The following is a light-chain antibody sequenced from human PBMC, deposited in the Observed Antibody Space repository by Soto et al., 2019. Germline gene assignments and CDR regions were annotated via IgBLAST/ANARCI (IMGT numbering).Light chain of an antibody. CDR3: SSYTSDTTGV. CDR1: SSDVGGYNY. CDR2: DVT. J-gene: IGLJ1*01. Sequence: QSALTQPASVSGSPGQSIAFSCTGTSSDVGGYNYVSWYQQHPGKAPKLMIYDVTTRPSGVSNRFSGSKSGNTAALTISGLQAEDEADYYCSSYTSDTTGVFETGTKLTVL. V-gene: IGLV2-14*03.